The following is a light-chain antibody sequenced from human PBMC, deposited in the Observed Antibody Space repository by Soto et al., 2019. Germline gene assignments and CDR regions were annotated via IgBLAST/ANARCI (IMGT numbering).Light chain of an antibody. CDR1: QSVSSN. CDR3: QQYNNWPPIT. CDR2: GAS. V-gene: IGKV3-15*01. Sequence: EIVMTQSPATLSVSPGKRVILSCWASQSVSSNLAWYQQKPGQAPRLLIYGASARATGLPFRFSGSGSGTEFTLTISSLQSEDFAVYYCQQYNNWPPITFGQGTRLEIK. J-gene: IGKJ5*01.